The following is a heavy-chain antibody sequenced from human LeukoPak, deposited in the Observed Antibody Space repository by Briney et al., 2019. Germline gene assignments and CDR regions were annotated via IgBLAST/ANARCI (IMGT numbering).Heavy chain of an antibody. J-gene: IGHJ3*02. CDR1: GYTFTGYY. CDR2: INPNSGGT. CDR3: ASARGYCSDGSCLAQDAFDI. V-gene: IGHV1-2*02. Sequence: ASVKVSCKASGYTFTGYYMHWVRQAPGQGLEWMGWINPNSGGTNYAQKFQGRVTMTRDTSSSTAYMELSRLRYDDTAVYYCASARGYCSDGSCLAQDAFDIWGQGTMVTVSS. D-gene: IGHD2-15*01.